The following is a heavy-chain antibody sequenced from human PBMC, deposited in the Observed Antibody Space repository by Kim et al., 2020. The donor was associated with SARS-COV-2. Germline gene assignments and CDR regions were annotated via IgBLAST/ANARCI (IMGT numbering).Heavy chain of an antibody. D-gene: IGHD3-16*01. V-gene: IGHV3-21*01. J-gene: IGHJ6*02. CDR2: ISSSSSYI. CDR1: GFTFSSYS. CDR3: ARDWVDPMGYYYGMDV. Sequence: GGSLRLSCAASGFTFSSYSMNWVRQAPGKGLEWVSSISSSSSYIYYADSVKGRFTISRDNAKNSLYLQMNSLRAEDTAVYYCARDWVDPMGYYYGMDVWGQGTTVTVSS.